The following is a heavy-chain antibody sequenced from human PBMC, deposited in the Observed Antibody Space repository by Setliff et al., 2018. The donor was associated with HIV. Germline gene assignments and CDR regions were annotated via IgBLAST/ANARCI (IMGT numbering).Heavy chain of an antibody. D-gene: IGHD4-17*01. CDR2: MNPNSGNT. CDR3: ASYGGTATFYYGMDV. V-gene: IGHV1-8*01. CDR1: GYTFTSYD. J-gene: IGHJ6*02. Sequence: GASVKVSCKASGYTFTSYDINWVRQATGQGLEWMGWMNPNSGNTGYAQKFQGRVTMTRNTSISTAYMELSSLRSEDTAVYYCASYGGTATFYYGMDVWGQGTTVTVSS.